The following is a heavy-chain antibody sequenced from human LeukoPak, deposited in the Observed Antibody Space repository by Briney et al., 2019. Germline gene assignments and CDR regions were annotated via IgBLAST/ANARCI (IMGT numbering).Heavy chain of an antibody. D-gene: IGHD3-10*01. Sequence: ASVKVSCKASGYTFTSYGISWVRQAPGQGLEWMGWISAYNGNTNYAQKLQGRVTMTTDTSTSTAYMELRSLRSDDTAVYYCARDPALTGVDGFDYWGQGILVTVSS. V-gene: IGHV1-18*01. CDR2: ISAYNGNT. CDR1: GYTFTSYG. CDR3: ARDPALTGVDGFDY. J-gene: IGHJ4*02.